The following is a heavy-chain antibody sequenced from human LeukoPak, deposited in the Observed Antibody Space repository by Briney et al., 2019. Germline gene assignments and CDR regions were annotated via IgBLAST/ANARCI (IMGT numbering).Heavy chain of an antibody. V-gene: IGHV3-30*19. Sequence: GGSLRLSCAASGFTFSSYGMHWVRQAPGKGLEWVAVISYDGSNKYYADSVKGRFTISRDNSKNTLYLQMNSLRAEDTAVYYCARDFSYYGSGSYYINWGQGTLVTVSS. J-gene: IGHJ4*02. CDR1: GFTFSSYG. CDR3: ARDFSYYGSGSYYIN. D-gene: IGHD3-10*01. CDR2: ISYDGSNK.